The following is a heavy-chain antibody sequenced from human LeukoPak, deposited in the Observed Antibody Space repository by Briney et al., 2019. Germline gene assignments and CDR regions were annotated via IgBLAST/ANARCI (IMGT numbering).Heavy chain of an antibody. J-gene: IGHJ4*02. Sequence: SETLSLTCTVSGGSMNTYYWSWIRQPPGKGLEWIGSIYYTGITSYNLSLQSRVTISVDTSKNQFSLRLTSVTAADTAVYFCAGPPEYCSGGNCYRFDHWGQGTLVTVSS. CDR1: GGSMNTYY. V-gene: IGHV4-59*08. CDR2: IYYTGIT. D-gene: IGHD2-15*01. CDR3: AGPPEYCSGGNCYRFDH.